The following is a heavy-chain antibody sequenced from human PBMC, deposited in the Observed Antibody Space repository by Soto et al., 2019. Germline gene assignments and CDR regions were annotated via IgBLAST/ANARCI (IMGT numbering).Heavy chain of an antibody. Sequence: SVKVSCKASGFTFTSSAVQWVRQARGQRLEWIGWIVVGSGNANYAQKFQERVTITRDMSTSTAYMELSSLRSEDTAVYYCAADYCSGGSCYYGMDVWGQGTTVTVSS. CDR1: GFTFTSSA. D-gene: IGHD2-15*01. J-gene: IGHJ6*02. CDR3: AADYCSGGSCYYGMDV. CDR2: IVVGSGNA. V-gene: IGHV1-58*01.